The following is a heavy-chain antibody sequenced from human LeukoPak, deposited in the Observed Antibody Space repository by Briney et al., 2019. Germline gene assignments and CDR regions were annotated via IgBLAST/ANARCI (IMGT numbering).Heavy chain of an antibody. CDR3: AGQGTEWFGELSPQNYYYYYGMDV. D-gene: IGHD3-10*01. CDR2: IYYSGST. CDR1: GGSISSYY. V-gene: IGHV4-59*01. Sequence: SETLSLTCTVSGGSISSYYWSWIRQPPGKGLEWIGYIYYSGSTNYNPSLKSRVTIPVDTSKNQFSLKLSSVTAADTAVYYCAGQGTEWFGELSPQNYYYYYGMDVWGQGTTVTVSS. J-gene: IGHJ6*02.